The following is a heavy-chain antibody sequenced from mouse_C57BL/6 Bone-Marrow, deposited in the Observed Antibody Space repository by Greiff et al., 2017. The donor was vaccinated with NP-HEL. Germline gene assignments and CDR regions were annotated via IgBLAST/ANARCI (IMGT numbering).Heavy chain of an antibody. J-gene: IGHJ4*01. V-gene: IGHV5-4*01. Sequence: EVKLMESGGGLVKPGGSLKLSCAASGFTFSSYAMSWVRQTPEKRLEWVATISDGGSYTYYPDNVKGRFTISRDNVKNNLYLQMSHLKSEDTAMYYCARDGHYYGSTSYYTMDYWGQGASVTVSS. D-gene: IGHD1-1*01. CDR2: ISDGGSYT. CDR3: ARDGHYYGSTSYYTMDY. CDR1: GFTFSSYA.